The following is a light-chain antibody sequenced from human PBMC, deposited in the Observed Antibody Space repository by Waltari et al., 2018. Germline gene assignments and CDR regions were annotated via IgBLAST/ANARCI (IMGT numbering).Light chain of an antibody. CDR1: QSISNW. V-gene: IGKV1-5*03. J-gene: IGKJ4*01. CDR2: KAS. Sequence: DIQMTQSPSTLSASVGDRVTITGRASQSISNWLAWYQQKPGKAPKLLNYKASTLESGVPSRFSVSGSGTEFTLTISSLHPDDFATYYCQQYNSYSLVTFGGGTKVEIK. CDR3: QQYNSYSLVT.